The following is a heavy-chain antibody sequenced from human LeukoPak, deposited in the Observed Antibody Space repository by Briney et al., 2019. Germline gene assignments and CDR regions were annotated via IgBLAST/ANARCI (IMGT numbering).Heavy chain of an antibody. Sequence: SETLSLTCTVSGGSISSHYWSWIRQPPGKGLEWIGYIYTSGSTNYNPSLKSRVTISVDTSKNQFSLKLSSVTAADTAVYYCARHVYGKGMYVWGKGTTVTVSS. CDR2: IYTSGST. CDR1: GGSISSHY. CDR3: ARHVYGKGMYV. V-gene: IGHV4-59*08. J-gene: IGHJ6*04. D-gene: IGHD4-17*01.